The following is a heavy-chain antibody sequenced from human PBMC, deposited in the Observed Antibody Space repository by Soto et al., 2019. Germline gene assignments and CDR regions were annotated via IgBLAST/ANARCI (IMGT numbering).Heavy chain of an antibody. CDR2: IYYSGST. Sequence: SETLSLTCTVSGGSVSSGSYYWSWIRQPPGKGLEWIGYIYYSGSTNYNPSLKSRVTISVDTSKNQFSLKLSSVTAADTAVYYCARGIAAAGYYYYGMDVWGQGTTVTVYS. J-gene: IGHJ6*02. D-gene: IGHD6-13*01. CDR1: GGSVSSGSYY. CDR3: ARGIAAAGYYYYGMDV. V-gene: IGHV4-61*01.